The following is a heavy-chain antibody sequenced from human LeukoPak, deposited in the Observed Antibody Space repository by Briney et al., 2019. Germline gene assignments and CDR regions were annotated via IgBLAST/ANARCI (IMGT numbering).Heavy chain of an antibody. J-gene: IGHJ4*02. Sequence: SETLSLTCTVSGGSIGGYYWSWIRQPPGEELEWIGYIFYSGSTNYSPSLKSRVTISVATSKNQFSLKLSSVTAADTAVYYCARRVVTAIATLFDYWGQGILVTVSS. D-gene: IGHD2-21*02. CDR1: GGSIGGYY. V-gene: IGHV4-59*08. CDR3: ARRVVTAIATLFDY. CDR2: IFYSGST.